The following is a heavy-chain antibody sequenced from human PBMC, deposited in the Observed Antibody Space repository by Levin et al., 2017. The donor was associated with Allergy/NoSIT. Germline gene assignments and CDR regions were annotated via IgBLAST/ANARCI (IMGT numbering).Heavy chain of an antibody. D-gene: IGHD3-3*01. CDR3: AKIGGVTANFDF. CDR1: GFTFSTYA. J-gene: IGHJ4*02. Sequence: LSLTCAASGFTFSTYAMDWVRQAPGKGLEWVSSICDSGGCAYYADSVRGRFTISRDNSKDTLYLQMNSLRAEDTAVYYCAKIGGVTANFDFWGQGTLVTVSS. V-gene: IGHV3-23*01. CDR2: ICDSGGCA.